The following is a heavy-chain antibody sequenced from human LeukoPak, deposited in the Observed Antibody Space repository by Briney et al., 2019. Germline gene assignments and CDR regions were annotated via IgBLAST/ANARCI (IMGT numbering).Heavy chain of an antibody. CDR2: IYYSGST. CDR1: GGSISSYY. V-gene: IGHV4-59*08. D-gene: IGHD3-22*01. J-gene: IGHJ1*01. Sequence: SETLSLTCTVSGGSISSYYWSWIRQPPGKGLEWLGYIYYSGSTNYNPSLKSRVTISVDTSKNQFSLKLSSVTAADTAVYYCARLDSSENAEDFQHWGQGTLVTVSS. CDR3: ARLDSSENAEDFQH.